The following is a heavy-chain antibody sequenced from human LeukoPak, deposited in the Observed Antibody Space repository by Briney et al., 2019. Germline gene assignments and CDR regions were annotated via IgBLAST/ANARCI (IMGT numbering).Heavy chain of an antibody. D-gene: IGHD3-10*01. V-gene: IGHV4-4*07. CDR1: GGSISSYY. CDR2: IYTSGST. CDR3: ARSSYGSGSYHFDY. Sequence: PSETLSLTCTVSGGSISSYYWSWIRQPAGKGLEWIGRIYTSGSTNYNPSLKSRVTMSVDTSKNQFSLKLSSVTAADTAVYYCARSSYGSGSYHFDYWGQGTLVTVSS. J-gene: IGHJ4*02.